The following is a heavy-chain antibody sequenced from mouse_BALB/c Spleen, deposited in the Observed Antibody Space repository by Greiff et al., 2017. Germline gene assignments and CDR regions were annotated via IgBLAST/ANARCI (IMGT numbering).Heavy chain of an antibody. V-gene: IGHV3-2*02. CDR3: ARRRYYAMDY. CDR2: ISYSGST. J-gene: IGHJ4*01. CDR1: GYSITSDYA. Sequence: EVMLVESGPGLVKPSQSLSLTCTVTGYSITSDYAWNWIRQFPGNKLEWMGYISYSGSTSYNPSLKSRISITRDTSKNQFFLQLNSVTTEDTATYYCARRRYYAMDYWGQGTSVTVSS.